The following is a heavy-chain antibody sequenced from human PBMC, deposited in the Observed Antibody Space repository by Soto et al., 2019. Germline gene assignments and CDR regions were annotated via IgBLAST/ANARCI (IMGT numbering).Heavy chain of an antibody. D-gene: IGHD2-15*01. CDR3: GRGIVVEVAATRNWFDA. J-gene: IGHJ5*02. CDR2: INPSGGST. V-gene: IGHV1-46*03. Sequence: QVQLVQSGAGVKKPGASVKVSCKASGYTFTSYYMHWVRQAPGQGLEWMGIINPSGGSTSYAQKFQGRVTMTRATSTSTVYMELRRLRSEDTDVYYCGRGIVVEVAATRNWFDAWGQGTLVTFSS. CDR1: GYTFTSYY.